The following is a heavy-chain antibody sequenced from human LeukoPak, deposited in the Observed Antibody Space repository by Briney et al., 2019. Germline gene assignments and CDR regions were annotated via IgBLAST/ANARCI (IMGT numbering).Heavy chain of an antibody. J-gene: IGHJ4*02. V-gene: IGHV3-21*01. CDR2: ISSSSSYI. CDR1: GFTFSSYS. CDR3: ARGEQIVVVIPIDY. Sequence: NPGGSLRLSCAASGFTFSSYSMNWVRQAPGKGLEWVSSISSSSSYIYYADSVKGRFTISRDNAKSSLYLQMNSLRAEDTAVYYCARGEQIVVVIPIDYWGQGTLVTVSS. D-gene: IGHD3-22*01.